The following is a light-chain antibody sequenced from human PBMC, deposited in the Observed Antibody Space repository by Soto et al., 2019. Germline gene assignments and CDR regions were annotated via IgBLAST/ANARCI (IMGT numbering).Light chain of an antibody. J-gene: IGKJ4*01. V-gene: IGKV3-11*01. CDR3: QQRSNWPST. CDR1: QSVSSY. Sequence: EIVLTQSPATLSLSPGDRATLSCRASQSVSSYLAWYQQKPGQAPRLLIYDASNRAAGIPARFSGSGSETDFTLTITSLEPEDFAVYYCQQRSNWPSTFGGGNKVEIK. CDR2: DAS.